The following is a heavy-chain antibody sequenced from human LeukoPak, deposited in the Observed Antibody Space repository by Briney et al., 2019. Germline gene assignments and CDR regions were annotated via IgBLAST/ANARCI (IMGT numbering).Heavy chain of an antibody. CDR2: IYAGDSDT. J-gene: IGHJ4*02. D-gene: IGHD1-1*01. CDR1: GYIFTSYW. Sequence: PGESLKISSQASGYIFTSYWIGWVRQMPGKGLEWMGIIYAGDSDTRYSPSFEGQVTISVDKTISTAYLQWNSLKASDTAMYYCARRTHTVNQYGTEGFDRWGQGALVTVSS. V-gene: IGHV5-51*01. CDR3: ARRTHTVNQYGTEGFDR.